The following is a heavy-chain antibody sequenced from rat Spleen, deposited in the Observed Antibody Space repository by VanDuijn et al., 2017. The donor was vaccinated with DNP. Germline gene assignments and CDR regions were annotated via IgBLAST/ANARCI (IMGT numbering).Heavy chain of an antibody. V-gene: IGHV2-16*01. CDR2: IWGGGNT. CDR3: ARWQLYLSYFDY. D-gene: IGHD1-2*01. Sequence: VQLKESGPGLVQPSRTLSLTCSVSGFSLTNYGVSCVRQPPGKGLEWIAAIWGGGNTDYHSSLKSRLSISRDTSKSQVLLKMNSLQTEDTAMYFCARWQLYLSYFDYWGQGVMVTVSS. CDR1: GFSLTNYG. J-gene: IGHJ2*01.